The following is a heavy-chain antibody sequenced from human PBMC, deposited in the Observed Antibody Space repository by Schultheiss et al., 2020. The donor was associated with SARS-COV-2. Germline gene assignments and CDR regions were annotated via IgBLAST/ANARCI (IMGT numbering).Heavy chain of an antibody. J-gene: IGHJ5*01. V-gene: IGHV3-9*01. CDR1: GFTFSIYT. CDR2: ISWNSGSI. Sequence: GGSLRLSCAASGFTFSIYTFHWVRQAPGKGLEWVSGISWNSGSIGYVDSVKGRFTISRDNAKKYLYLQMNSLRAEDTAFYYCARDGRTTVTGTYNWLDFWGQGSLVTVAS. CDR3: ARDGRTTVTGTYNWLDF. D-gene: IGHD6-19*01.